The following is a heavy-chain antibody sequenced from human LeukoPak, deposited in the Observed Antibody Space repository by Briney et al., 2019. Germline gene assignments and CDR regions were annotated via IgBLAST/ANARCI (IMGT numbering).Heavy chain of an antibody. CDR2: IRYDGSNK. CDR1: GFTFSSYG. D-gene: IGHD4-17*01. CDR3: AKVLYGDYYFDY. J-gene: IGHJ4*02. Sequence: PGGSLRLSCAASGFTFSSYGMHWVRQAPGKGLEWVAFIRYDGSNKYYADFVKGRFTISRDNSKNTLYLQMNSLRAEDTAVYYCAKVLYGDYYFDYWGQGTLVTVSS. V-gene: IGHV3-30*02.